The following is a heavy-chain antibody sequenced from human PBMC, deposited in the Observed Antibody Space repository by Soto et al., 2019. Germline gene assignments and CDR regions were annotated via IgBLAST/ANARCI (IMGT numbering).Heavy chain of an antibody. J-gene: IGHJ4*02. Sequence: SETLSLTCSVSGGSIISKTNWWSWVRQPPGKGLEWIGEISHSGNTNYNPSLKSRVTILVDTSKNQFSLKLSSVTAADTAVYYCARRDTATAFDYWGQGTLVT. CDR2: ISHSGNT. CDR3: ARRDTATAFDY. CDR1: GGSIISKTNW. D-gene: IGHD5-18*01. V-gene: IGHV4-4*02.